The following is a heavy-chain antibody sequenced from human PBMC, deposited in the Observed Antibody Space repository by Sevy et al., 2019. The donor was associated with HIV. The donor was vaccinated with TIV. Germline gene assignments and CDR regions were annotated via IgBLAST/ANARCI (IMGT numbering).Heavy chain of an antibody. CDR1: GFTFNRYS. CDR2: TSGSGGST. V-gene: IGHV3-23*01. CDR3: AKVGYCSSTSCYTIYYGMDV. J-gene: IGHJ6*02. Sequence: GGSLRLSCAASGFTFNRYSMNWVRQAPGKGLEWVSATSGSGGSTYYADSVKGRFTISRDKSKNTLYLQMNSLRAEDTAVYYCAKVGYCSSTSCYTIYYGMDVWGQGTTVTVSS. D-gene: IGHD2-2*02.